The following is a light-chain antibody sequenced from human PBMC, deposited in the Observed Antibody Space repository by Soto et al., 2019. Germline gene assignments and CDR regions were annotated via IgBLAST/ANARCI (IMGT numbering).Light chain of an antibody. CDR2: AAS. CDR1: QGITNY. Sequence: DIQMTQSPSSLSASVGDRVTITCRASQGITNYSAWYQQKPGKVPKLLIYAASTLQSGVPSRFSGSGFGTDFTLTISSLQPEDVATYYCQKYNSALFAFGQGTRLEIK. V-gene: IGKV1-27*01. CDR3: QKYNSALFA. J-gene: IGKJ5*01.